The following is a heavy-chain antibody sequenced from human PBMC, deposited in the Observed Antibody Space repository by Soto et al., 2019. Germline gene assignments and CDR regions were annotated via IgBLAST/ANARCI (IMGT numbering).Heavy chain of an antibody. D-gene: IGHD6-13*01. CDR1: GYSFTSYW. J-gene: IGHJ6*02. CDR3: ARRQLAAAGTGYYYYYGMDV. V-gene: IGHV5-51*01. Sequence: GESLKISCKGSGYSFTSYWIGWVRQMPGKGLEWMGIISPGDSDTRYSPSFQGQVTISADKYISTAYLQWSSLKASDTAMYYCARRQLAAAGTGYYYYYGMDVWGQGTTVTVSS. CDR2: ISPGDSDT.